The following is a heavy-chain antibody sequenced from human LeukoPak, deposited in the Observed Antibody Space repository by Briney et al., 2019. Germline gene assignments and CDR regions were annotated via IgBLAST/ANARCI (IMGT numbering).Heavy chain of an antibody. V-gene: IGHV4-34*01. Sequence: KPSETLSLTCAVYGGSFSGYYWSWIRQPPGKGLEWIASIYYSGSTYYNPSLKSRVTISIDTSKNQFSVKLSSVTAADTAVYYCARLVGAATDPFDYWGQGTLVTVSS. CDR1: GGSFSGYY. CDR2: IYYSGST. CDR3: ARLVGAATDPFDY. D-gene: IGHD1-26*01. J-gene: IGHJ4*02.